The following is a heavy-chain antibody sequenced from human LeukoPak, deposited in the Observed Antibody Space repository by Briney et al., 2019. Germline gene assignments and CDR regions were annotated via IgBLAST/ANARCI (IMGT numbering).Heavy chain of an antibody. CDR2: ISAYNGNT. CDR1: GYTFTKYG. CDR3: ARGDDYGDYWGLY. J-gene: IGHJ4*02. V-gene: IGHV1-18*01. Sequence: ASVKVSCKASGYTFTKYGITWVRQAPGQGLEWMGWISAYNGNTNYAQKLQGRVTMTTDTSTSTAYMELRSLISDDAAVYYCARGDDYGDYWGLYWGQGTLVTVSS. D-gene: IGHD4-17*01.